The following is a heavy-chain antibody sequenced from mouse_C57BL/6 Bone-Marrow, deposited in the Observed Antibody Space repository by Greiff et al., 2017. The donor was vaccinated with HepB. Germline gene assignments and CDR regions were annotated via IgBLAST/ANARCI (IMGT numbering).Heavy chain of an antibody. D-gene: IGHD2-10*01. CDR2: IRSKSSNYAT. Sequence: EVKLLESGGGLVQPKGSLKLSCAASGFTFNTYAMHWVRQAPGKGLEWVARIRSKSSNYATYYADSVKDRFTISRDDSQSMLYLQMNNLKTEDTAMYYCVRETPTMRPDYYAMDYWGQGTSVTVSS. J-gene: IGHJ4*01. CDR1: GFTFNTYA. V-gene: IGHV10-3*01. CDR3: VRETPTMRPDYYAMDY.